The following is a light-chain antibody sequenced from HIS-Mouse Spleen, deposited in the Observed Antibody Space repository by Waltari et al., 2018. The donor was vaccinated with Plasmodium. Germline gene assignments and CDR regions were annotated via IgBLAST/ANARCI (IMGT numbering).Light chain of an antibody. CDR2: GAS. Sequence: EIVLTQSPGTLSLSPGERATLSCRASQSVSSSYLAWYQQKPGQAPRLLIYGASRKAPCNPGKVRGRWVGTDFTPNIRRLGAEDFSVYYCQQYGSSPYTFGQGTKLEIK. CDR1: QSVSSSY. V-gene: IGKV3-20*01. J-gene: IGKJ2*01. CDR3: QQYGSSPYT.